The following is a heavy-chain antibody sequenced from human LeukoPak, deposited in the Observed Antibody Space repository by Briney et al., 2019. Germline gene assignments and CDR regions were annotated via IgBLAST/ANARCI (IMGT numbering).Heavy chain of an antibody. CDR3: LRIYCSNTACHYFDY. Sequence: KPSETLSLTCTVSGGSISSSSYYWGWIRQPPGKGLEWIGRIYYSGSTCYNPSLQSRVTISVDTSRNQFSLKVTSVTAADTAVYYCLRIYCSNTACHYFDYWGQGTLVTVSS. V-gene: IGHV4-39*07. CDR2: IYYSGST. J-gene: IGHJ4*02. CDR1: GGSISSSSYY. D-gene: IGHD2-2*01.